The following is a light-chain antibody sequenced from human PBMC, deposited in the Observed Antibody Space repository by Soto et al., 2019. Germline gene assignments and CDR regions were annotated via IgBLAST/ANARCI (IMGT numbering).Light chain of an antibody. J-gene: IGKJ5*01. CDR2: DAS. Sequence: AHSRAAERWAGGECSSLWWRYSQSVSSNLAWYQQKPGQAPRLLIYDASNRATGIPARFSGIWSGTHFTLTICRLETEDFAVYHCQQHLGPPGINIGQGTRLEIK. CDR1: QSVSSN. CDR3: QQHLGPPGIN. V-gene: IGKV3-11*01.